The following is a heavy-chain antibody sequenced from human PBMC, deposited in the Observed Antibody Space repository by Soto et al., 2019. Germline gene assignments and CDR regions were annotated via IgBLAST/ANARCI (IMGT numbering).Heavy chain of an antibody. V-gene: IGHV4-59*01. CDR2: VLYSGNT. CDR1: GGPIRVYH. J-gene: IGHJ3*02. D-gene: IGHD3-22*01. CDR3: AKWSLGTSYDRLDDVFDI. Sequence: SETMSLTCAVSGGPIRVYHWTWIRQPPGKGLEWIGYVLYSGNTKYNPSLKSRVTISVDTSKNQFSLRLSSVTAADTAVYYCAKWSLGTSYDRLDDVFDIWGQGTMVTDS.